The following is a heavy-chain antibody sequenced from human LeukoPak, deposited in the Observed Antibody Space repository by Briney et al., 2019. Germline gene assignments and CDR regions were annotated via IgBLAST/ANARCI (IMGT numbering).Heavy chain of an antibody. Sequence: PSETLSLTCTGSGGSINSYYWSWIRQPAGKGLEWIGRIYSSGSTNYNPSLKSRVSMSVDTSKNQFSLKRTSVTAADTAVYYCARGGKATVVTMWGQGILVTVSS. J-gene: IGHJ4*01. V-gene: IGHV4-4*07. CDR3: ARGGKATVVTM. CDR1: GGSINSYY. D-gene: IGHD4-23*01. CDR2: IYSSGST.